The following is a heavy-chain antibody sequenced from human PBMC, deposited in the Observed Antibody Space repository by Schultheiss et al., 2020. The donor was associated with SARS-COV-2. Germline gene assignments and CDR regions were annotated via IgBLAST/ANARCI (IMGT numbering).Heavy chain of an antibody. D-gene: IGHD3-3*02. V-gene: IGHV5-51*01. CDR2: IYPGNSDT. J-gene: IGHJ2*01. CDR3: ARHLTLDWYFDL. CDR1: GYSFTSYW. Sequence: GESLKISCKSSGYSFTSYWIGWVRQMPGKGLEWMGIIYPGNSDTRYSPSFQGQVTISADKSFSTAYLQWNSLKASDTAIYYCARHLTLDWYFDLWGRGTLVTVSS.